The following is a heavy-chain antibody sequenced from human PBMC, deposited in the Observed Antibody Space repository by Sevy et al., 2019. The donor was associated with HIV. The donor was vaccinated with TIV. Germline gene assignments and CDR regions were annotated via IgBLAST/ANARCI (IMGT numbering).Heavy chain of an antibody. D-gene: IGHD2-2*01. CDR2: IYYTGST. CDR1: GGSISSYY. Sequence: SETLSLTCTVSGGSISSYYWSWIRQPPGKGLEWIGYIYYTGSTNYNPSLKSRVTISVDTSKNQFSLKLSSVTAADTAVYYCARDMLGYCSSISCYAVGYFDYWGQGTLVTVSS. J-gene: IGHJ4*02. CDR3: ARDMLGYCSSISCYAVGYFDY. V-gene: IGHV4-59*01.